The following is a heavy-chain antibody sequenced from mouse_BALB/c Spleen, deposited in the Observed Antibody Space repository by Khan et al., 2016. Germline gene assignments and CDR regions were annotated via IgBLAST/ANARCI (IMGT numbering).Heavy chain of an antibody. V-gene: IGHV1-18*01. J-gene: IGHJ4*01. CDR3: AREDYGYSYYYAMDY. D-gene: IGHD1-2*01. Sequence: EVELVESGPELVKPGASMKISCKASGYSFTGYIMNWVKQSHGMNLEWIGLINPDNGGTSYNQKFRGKATLTVDKSSSTAYMELLSLTSEDSAVYYCAREDYGYSYYYAMDYWGQGTSVTVSS. CDR1: GYSFTGYI. CDR2: INPDNGGT.